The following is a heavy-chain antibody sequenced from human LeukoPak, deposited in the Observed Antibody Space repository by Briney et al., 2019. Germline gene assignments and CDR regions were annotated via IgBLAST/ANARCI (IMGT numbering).Heavy chain of an antibody. CDR1: GFTFSSYG. V-gene: IGHV3-23*01. CDR2: ISGSAYNS. Sequence: GGYVRLSCAASGFTFSSYGMSWVRQAPGKGLEWVSTISGSAYNSYYTDSVKGRFTISRDNSANTLYLQMNSLRAEDTALYYCAKHSGSYFIYYVDSWGQGTLVTVSS. CDR3: AKHSGSYFIYYVDS. J-gene: IGHJ4*02. D-gene: IGHD1-26*01.